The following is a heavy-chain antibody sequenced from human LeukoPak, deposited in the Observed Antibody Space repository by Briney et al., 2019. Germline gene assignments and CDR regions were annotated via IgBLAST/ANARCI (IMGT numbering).Heavy chain of an antibody. V-gene: IGHV4-34*01. D-gene: IGHD1-26*01. CDR2: INHSGST. CDR1: GGSFSGYY. Sequence: SETLSLTCAVYGGSFSGYYWSWIRQPPGKGLEWIGEINHSGSTNYNPSLKSRVTISVDTSKNQFSLKLSSVTAADTAVYYCARGTWELLAYYYYGMDVWGQGTTVTVSS. CDR3: ARGTWELLAYYYYGMDV. J-gene: IGHJ6*02.